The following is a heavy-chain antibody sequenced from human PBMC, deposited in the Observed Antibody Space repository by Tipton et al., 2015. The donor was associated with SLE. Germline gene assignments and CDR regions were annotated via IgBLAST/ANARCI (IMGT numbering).Heavy chain of an antibody. CDR2: INHSGGT. Sequence: TLSLTCAVYGGSFSGYYWSWIRQPPGKGLEWIGEINHSGGTNYNPSLKSRVTISVDTSKNQFSLKLSSVTAADTAVYYCARSMIGGWFDPWGQGTLVTVSS. CDR1: GGSFSGYY. J-gene: IGHJ5*02. V-gene: IGHV4-34*01. CDR3: ARSMIGGWFDP. D-gene: IGHD3-22*01.